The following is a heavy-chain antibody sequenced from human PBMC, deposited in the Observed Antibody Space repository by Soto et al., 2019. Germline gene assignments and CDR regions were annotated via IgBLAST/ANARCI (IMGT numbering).Heavy chain of an antibody. Sequence: QVQLVESGGGVVQPGRSLRLSCAASGFTFSSYGMHWARQAPGKGLEWVAVIWYDGSNKYYADSVKGRFTISRDNSKNTLYLQMNSLRAEDTAVYYCARDSSGMDVWGQGTTVTVSS. CDR3: ARDSSGMDV. CDR1: GFTFSSYG. CDR2: IWYDGSNK. V-gene: IGHV3-33*01. J-gene: IGHJ6*02.